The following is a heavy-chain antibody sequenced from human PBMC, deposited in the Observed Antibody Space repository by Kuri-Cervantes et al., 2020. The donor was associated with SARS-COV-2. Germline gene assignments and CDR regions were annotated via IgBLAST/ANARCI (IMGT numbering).Heavy chain of an antibody. J-gene: IGHJ4*02. CDR3: ARDLAGGYGSGSEFDH. CDR1: GFTFSSYA. V-gene: IGHV3-30-3*01. D-gene: IGHD3-10*01. Sequence: GESLKISCAASGFTFSSYAMHWVRQAPGKGLEWVAVISYDGSNNYYADSVKGRFTISRDNSKSTLYLQMNSVRAEDTAVYYCARDLAGGYGSGSEFDHWGQGTLVTVSS. CDR2: ISYDGSNN.